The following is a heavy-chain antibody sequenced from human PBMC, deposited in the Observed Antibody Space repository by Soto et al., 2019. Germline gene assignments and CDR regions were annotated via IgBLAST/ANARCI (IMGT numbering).Heavy chain of an antibody. CDR3: ARDRGRPDLRDTHYYDSSDLDYGMDV. CDR1: GFTFSSYW. Sequence: EVRLVESGGGLVQPGGSLTLSCAASGFTFSSYWMTWVRQATGKGLEWVANINQDGSEKYYMDSMKGRFTISRDNAKNSLLLQLNSLRAEDTAVYYCARDRGRPDLRDTHYYDSSDLDYGMDVWGQGTTVTVSS. D-gene: IGHD3-22*01. CDR2: INQDGSEK. V-gene: IGHV3-7*01. J-gene: IGHJ6*02.